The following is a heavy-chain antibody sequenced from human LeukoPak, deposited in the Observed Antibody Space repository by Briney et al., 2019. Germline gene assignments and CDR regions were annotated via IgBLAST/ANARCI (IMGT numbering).Heavy chain of an antibody. CDR2: INHSGST. Sequence: SETLSLTCAVYGGSYSGYYWSWIRQPPGKGLEWIGEINHSGSTNYNPSLKSRVTISVDASKNQFSLKLSSVTAADTAVYYCARGTVVDYWGQGTLVTVSS. CDR1: GGSYSGYY. J-gene: IGHJ4*02. CDR3: ARGTVVDY. V-gene: IGHV4-34*01.